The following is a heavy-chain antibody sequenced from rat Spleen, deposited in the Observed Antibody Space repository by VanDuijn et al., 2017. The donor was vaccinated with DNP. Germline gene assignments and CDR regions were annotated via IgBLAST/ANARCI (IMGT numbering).Heavy chain of an antibody. CDR3: ARDLIIRDTTSAMDA. Sequence: EVQLVESGGDLVQPGRSLKLSCVASGFTFNNYWMTWIRQVPGKGLEWVASISSSGGSTYYPDSVKGRFTISRDNAKNTLYLQMNSLRSEDTATYYCARDLIIRDTTSAMDAWGQGTSVTVSS. J-gene: IGHJ4*01. V-gene: IGHV5-31*01. CDR2: ISSSGGST. D-gene: IGHD4-3*01. CDR1: GFTFNNYW.